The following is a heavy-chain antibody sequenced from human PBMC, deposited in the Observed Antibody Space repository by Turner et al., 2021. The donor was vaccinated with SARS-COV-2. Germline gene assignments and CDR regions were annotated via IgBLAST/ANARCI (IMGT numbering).Heavy chain of an antibody. Sequence: QVQLVESGGGVVQPGRSLRLSCAASGFPFSDYGMHWVRQTPGKGLEWLAVIWYDGSNKYYADSVKGRFTISRDNSKNTLYLQMNGLRAEDTALYYCATHIGNFPRGYFDSWGQGTLVTVSS. V-gene: IGHV3-33*01. D-gene: IGHD2-21*01. CDR3: ATHIGNFPRGYFDS. CDR2: IWYDGSNK. J-gene: IGHJ4*02. CDR1: GFPFSDYG.